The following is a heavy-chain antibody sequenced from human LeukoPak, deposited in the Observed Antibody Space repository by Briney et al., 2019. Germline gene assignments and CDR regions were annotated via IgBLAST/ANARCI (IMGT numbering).Heavy chain of an antibody. D-gene: IGHD5-12*01. J-gene: IGHJ5*02. Sequence: SQTLSLTCAISGDSVSSNSAVWVWIRQSPSRGLEWLGRTYYRSQWYHDYAVSVKSRITINPDTSKNQFSLQLNYVTPEDTAVYYCASTRGNGYDPFDRWGQGTLVTVSS. CDR2: TYYRSQWYH. CDR1: GDSVSSNSAV. CDR3: ASTRGNGYDPFDR. V-gene: IGHV6-1*01.